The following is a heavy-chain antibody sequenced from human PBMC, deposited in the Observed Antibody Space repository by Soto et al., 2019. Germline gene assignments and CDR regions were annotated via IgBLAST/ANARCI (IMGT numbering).Heavy chain of an antibody. D-gene: IGHD6-19*01. CDR3: ARGGRWLDFHS. J-gene: IGHJ4*02. CDR1: AFDFGGSW. CDR2: IMPDGNKK. V-gene: IGHV3-7*01. Sequence: EVQLVESGGGLVQPGESLRLSCAPSAFDFGGSWISWVRQAPGKGLEWVANIMPDGNKKYYVDSVKGRFTISRDNTKNSLVLQMNSLRAEDTAVYYCARGGRWLDFHSWGQGTLVTVSS.